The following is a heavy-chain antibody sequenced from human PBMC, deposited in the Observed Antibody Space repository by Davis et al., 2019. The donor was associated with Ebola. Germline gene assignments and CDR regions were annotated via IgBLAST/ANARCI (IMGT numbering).Heavy chain of an antibody. V-gene: IGHV4-59*08. D-gene: IGHD6-19*01. CDR1: GGSISSYY. CDR3: ARQEWLGLDY. J-gene: IGHJ4*02. Sequence: MPGGSLRLSCTVSGGSISSYYWTWIRQPPGKGLEWLGNVYYTGSTKYNPALKSRVTMSLDTSKNQFSLRLSSVTAADTAMYFCARQEWLGLDYWSQGTLVTVSS. CDR2: VYYTGST.